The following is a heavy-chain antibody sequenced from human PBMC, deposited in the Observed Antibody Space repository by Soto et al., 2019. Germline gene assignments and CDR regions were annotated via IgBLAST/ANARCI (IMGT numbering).Heavy chain of an antibody. D-gene: IGHD6-6*01. Sequence: QVQLVQSGAEVKKPGSSVKVSCKASGGTFSSYTISWVRQAPGQGLEWMGRIIPILGIANYAQKFQGRVTIPEDNSTSTAYMARSSLGSEDTAVYYCARGVGAARSGYGLNWGQGTLVTVSS. CDR3: ARGVGAARSGYGLN. J-gene: IGHJ4*02. CDR2: IIPILGIA. V-gene: IGHV1-69*02. CDR1: GGTFSSYT.